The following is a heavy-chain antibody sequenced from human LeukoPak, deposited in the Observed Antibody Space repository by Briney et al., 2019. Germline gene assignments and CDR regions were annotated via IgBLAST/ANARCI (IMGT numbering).Heavy chain of an antibody. CDR2: INTDGSNT. V-gene: IGHV3-74*01. J-gene: IGHJ4*02. D-gene: IGHD2-21*02. CDR1: GFTFSNYW. CDR3: ARDYSGGYSGY. Sequence: PGGSLRLSCAASGFTFSNYWMHWVRQAPGEGLVWVSRINTDGSNTNYADSVKGRFTISRDNANNTLYLQMSSLRAEDTAMYYCARDYSGGYSGYWGQGTLVTVSS.